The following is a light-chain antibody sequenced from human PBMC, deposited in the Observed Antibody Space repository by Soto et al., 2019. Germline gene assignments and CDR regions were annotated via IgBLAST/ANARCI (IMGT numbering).Light chain of an antibody. CDR2: DAS. Sequence: EIVLTQSPGTLSLSPGERATLSCRASQSVTSNYLAWYQQKPGQPPRLFIYDASRRATGIPDRFSGSGSGTDFTLTISRLEPEDFAVYHCQHYGNSLPNTFGQGTKLEI. V-gene: IGKV3-20*01. CDR1: QSVTSNY. J-gene: IGKJ2*01. CDR3: QHYGNSLPNT.